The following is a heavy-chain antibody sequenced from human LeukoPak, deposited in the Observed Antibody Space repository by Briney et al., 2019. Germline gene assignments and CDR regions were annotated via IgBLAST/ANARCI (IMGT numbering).Heavy chain of an antibody. CDR1: GGSISSSSYY. J-gene: IGHJ4*02. D-gene: IGHD2-8*01. Sequence: SETLSLTCTVSGGSISSSSYYWGWIRQPPGKGLEWIGSIYYSGSTYYNPSLKSRVTISVDTSKNQFSLKLGSVTAADTAVYYCARHGYCTNGVCYFIDYWGQGTLVTVSS. CDR2: IYYSGST. CDR3: ARHGYCTNGVCYFIDY. V-gene: IGHV4-39*01.